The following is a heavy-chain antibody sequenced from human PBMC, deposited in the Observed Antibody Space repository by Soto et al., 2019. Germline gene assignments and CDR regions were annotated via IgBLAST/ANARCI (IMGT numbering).Heavy chain of an antibody. D-gene: IGHD6-13*01. CDR1: GGSISSYY. CDR3: ARERVEAASIFYGMDV. V-gene: IGHV4-4*07. CDR2: IYTSGST. J-gene: IGHJ6*02. Sequence: QVQLQESGPGLVKPSETLSLTCTVSGGSISSYYWSWIRQPAGKGLEWIGRIYTSGSTNYNPSLESRVTTSVDTSNNQFSMKLSSVTAADTDVYYCARERVEAASIFYGMDVWRQGTTVTVSS.